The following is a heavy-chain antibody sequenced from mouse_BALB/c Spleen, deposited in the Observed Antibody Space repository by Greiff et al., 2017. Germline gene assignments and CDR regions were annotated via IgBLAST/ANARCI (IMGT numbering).Heavy chain of an antibody. CDR1: GYSITSDYA. Sequence: EVQLVESGPGLVKPSQSLSLTCTVTGYSITSDYAWNWIRQFPGNKLEWMGYISYSGSTSYNPSLKSRISITRDTSKNQFFLQLNSVTTEDTATYYCARRGLRVFDYWGQGTTLTVSS. CDR3: ARRGLRVFDY. CDR2: ISYSGST. V-gene: IGHV3-2*02. J-gene: IGHJ2*01. D-gene: IGHD3-1*01.